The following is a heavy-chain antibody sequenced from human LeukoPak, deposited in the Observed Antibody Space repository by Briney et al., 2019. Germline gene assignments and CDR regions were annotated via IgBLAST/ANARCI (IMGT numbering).Heavy chain of an antibody. J-gene: IGHJ4*02. D-gene: IGHD6-13*01. V-gene: IGHV1-3*04. Sequence: GASVKVSCKASGYTFTSYAMHWVRQAPGQRLEWMGWINTGNGNTKYSQKFQGRVTITRDTSASTAYMGLSSLRSEDTAVYYCARAGIGYSSSWYSAWGQGTLVTVSS. CDR2: INTGNGNT. CDR3: ARAGIGYSSSWYSA. CDR1: GYTFTSYA.